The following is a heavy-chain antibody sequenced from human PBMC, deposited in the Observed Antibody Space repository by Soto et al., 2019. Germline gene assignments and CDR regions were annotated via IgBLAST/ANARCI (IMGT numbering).Heavy chain of an antibody. CDR2: LYWDDEK. J-gene: IGHJ4*02. V-gene: IGHV2-5*02. CDR3: AHRQRTVYFDY. CDR1: GFSLSTSGVG. D-gene: IGHD4-17*01. Sequence: QITLKESGPTLVKPTQTLTLTCTFSGFSLSTSGVGVGWIRQPPGKALEWLELLYWDDEKRYSPSLKSRRTITKDTSKNQVVLTMTNMEPVDTATYYCAHRQRTVYFDYWGQGTLVTVSS.